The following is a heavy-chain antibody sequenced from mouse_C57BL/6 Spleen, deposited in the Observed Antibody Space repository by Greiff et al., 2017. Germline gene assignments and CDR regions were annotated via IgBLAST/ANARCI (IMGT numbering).Heavy chain of an antibody. D-gene: IGHD1-1*01. J-gene: IGHJ1*03. CDR3: ASPNYYGSRRYWYVDV. CDR2: ISDGGSYT. CDR1: GFTFSSYA. V-gene: IGHV5-4*03. Sequence: EVKLVESGGGLVKPGGSLKLSCAASGFTFSSYAMSWVRQTPEKRLEWVATISDGGSYTYYPDNVKGRFTISRDNAKNNLYLQMSHLKSEDTAMYYCASPNYYGSRRYWYVDVWGTGTTVTVSS.